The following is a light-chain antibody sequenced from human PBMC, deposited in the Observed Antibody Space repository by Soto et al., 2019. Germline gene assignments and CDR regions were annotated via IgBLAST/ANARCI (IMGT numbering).Light chain of an antibody. V-gene: IGKV3-15*01. CDR3: QQYTNWPPWT. CDR1: QSVSDK. Sequence: EIVMTQSPATVSVSPGERATLSCRASQSVSDKLAWYQQKPGQAPRLLIYHASARATGIPARFSGSGSGTEFTLTISGLQSEDFAVYYCQQYTNWPPWTFGQGTKVEIK. CDR2: HAS. J-gene: IGKJ1*01.